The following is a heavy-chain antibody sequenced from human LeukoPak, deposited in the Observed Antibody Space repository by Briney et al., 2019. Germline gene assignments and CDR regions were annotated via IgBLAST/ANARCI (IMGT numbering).Heavy chain of an antibody. CDR2: VKQDGSEK. CDR1: GFTFSSYW. D-gene: IGHD3-3*01. J-gene: IGHJ6*03. CDR3: ARALDYDFWSGNYYYYYMDV. Sequence: GGSLSLSCAASGFTFSSYWMSWVRQAPGKVLEWVANVKQDGSEKSYVDSVKGRFTISRDNAKNSLYLQMNSLRAEDTAVYYCARALDYDFWSGNYYYYYMDVWGKGTTVTVSS. V-gene: IGHV3-7*04.